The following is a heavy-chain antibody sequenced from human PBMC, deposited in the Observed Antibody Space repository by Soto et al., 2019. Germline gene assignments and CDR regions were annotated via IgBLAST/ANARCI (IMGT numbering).Heavy chain of an antibody. Sequence: QVQLQESGPGLVKPSQTLSLTCTVSGGSISSGGYYWSWIRQHPGKGLEWIGYIYYSGSTYYNPSLKSRVNISVDTSKNQFSLKLSSVTAADTAVYYCARADIVVVPAAILDDYYGMDVWGQGTTVTVSS. J-gene: IGHJ6*02. V-gene: IGHV4-31*03. D-gene: IGHD2-2*01. CDR3: ARADIVVVPAAILDDYYGMDV. CDR2: IYYSGST. CDR1: GGSISSGGYY.